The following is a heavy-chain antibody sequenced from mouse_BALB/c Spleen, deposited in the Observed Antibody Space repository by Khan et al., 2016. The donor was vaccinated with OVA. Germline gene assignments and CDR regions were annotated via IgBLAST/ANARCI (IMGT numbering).Heavy chain of an antibody. J-gene: IGHJ2*01. Sequence: QVQLQQSGAELAKPGASVKMSCKASGYTFTTYWMHWVKQRPGQGLEWIGYINPTSGYTDYNEKFKDRATLSADKSSSTAYMQLSSLTSEDSAVYYCTRDRSDYGGQGTTLTVSS. CDR2: INPTSGYT. CDR3: TRDRSDY. V-gene: IGHV1-7*01. CDR1: GYTFTTYW.